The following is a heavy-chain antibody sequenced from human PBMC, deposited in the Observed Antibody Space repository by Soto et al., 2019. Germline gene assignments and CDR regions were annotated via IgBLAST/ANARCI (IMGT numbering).Heavy chain of an antibody. Sequence: SETLSLTCAVSGGSISSGGYSWSWIRQPPGKGLEWIGYMYHSGSTYYNPSLKSRVTISLDTSKNQFSLKLSSVTAADTAVYYCISRTVTTFNAFDIWGHGTMVTVSS. CDR2: MYHSGST. CDR1: GGSISSGGYS. V-gene: IGHV4-30-2*01. D-gene: IGHD4-17*01. CDR3: ISRTVTTFNAFDI. J-gene: IGHJ3*02.